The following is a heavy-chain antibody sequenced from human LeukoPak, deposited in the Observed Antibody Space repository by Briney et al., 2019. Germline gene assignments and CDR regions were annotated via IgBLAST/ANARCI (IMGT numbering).Heavy chain of an antibody. J-gene: IGHJ4*02. V-gene: IGHV1-2*06. CDR2: INPNSGGT. CDR3: ASTPLGYYGSGSYLGYFDY. D-gene: IGHD3-10*01. Sequence: ASVKVSCKASGYTFTGCYMHWVRQAPGQGLEWMGRINPNSGGTNYAQKFQGRVTMTRDTSISTAYMELSRLRSDDTAVYYCASTPLGYYGSGSYLGYFDYWGQGTLVTVSS. CDR1: GYTFTGCY.